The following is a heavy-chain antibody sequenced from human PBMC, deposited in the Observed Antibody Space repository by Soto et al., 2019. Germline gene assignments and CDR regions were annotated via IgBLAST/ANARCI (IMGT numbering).Heavy chain of an antibody. CDR2: VYSSGST. CDR1: GDSITSYN. J-gene: IGHJ5*02. V-gene: IGHV4-59*01. D-gene: IGHD2-21*01. Sequence: SETLSLTCTVSGDSITSYNWNWLRQPPGKALEWIGYVYSSGSTNYNPSLKSRVTISVDTSRNQFSLKVNSVTAADTAVYYCARRAVVAVTGSLDNWLDPGGQGILV. CDR3: ARRAVVAVTGSLDNWLDP.